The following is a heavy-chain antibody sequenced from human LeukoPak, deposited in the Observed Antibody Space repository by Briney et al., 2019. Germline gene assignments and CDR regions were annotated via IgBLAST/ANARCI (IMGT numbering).Heavy chain of an antibody. J-gene: IGHJ6*02. CDR1: GFTFSSYG. Sequence: PGGSLRLSCAASGFTFSSYGMHWVRQAPGKGLEWVSSISSSSSYIYYADSVKGRFTISRDNAKNSLYLQMNSLRAEDTAVYYCARAHDYGDYGLGYYYYGMDVWGQGTTVTVSS. V-gene: IGHV3-21*01. CDR3: ARAHDYGDYGLGYYYYGMDV. D-gene: IGHD4-17*01. CDR2: ISSSSSYI.